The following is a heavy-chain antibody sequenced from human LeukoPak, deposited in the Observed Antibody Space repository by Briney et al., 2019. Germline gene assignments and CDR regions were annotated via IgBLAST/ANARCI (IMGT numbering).Heavy chain of an antibody. Sequence: GESLKISCKGSGYIFTGYWIGWVRQMPGKGLEWMRLIYPGDSDTRYSPSFEGQVTISADRSISTAFLQWSRLQASDTAIYYCARLLGGGPAATPFDYWGQGTLLAVSS. V-gene: IGHV5-51*01. CDR2: IYPGDSDT. J-gene: IGHJ4*02. CDR1: GYIFTGYW. CDR3: ARLLGGGPAATPFDY. D-gene: IGHD2-2*01.